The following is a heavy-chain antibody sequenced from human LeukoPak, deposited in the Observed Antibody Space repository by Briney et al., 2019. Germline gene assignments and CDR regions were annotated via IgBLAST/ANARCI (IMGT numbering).Heavy chain of an antibody. V-gene: IGHV4-59*01. Sequence: SETLSLTCTVSGGSISSYYWSWIRQPPGKGLEWIGYIYYSGSTNYNPSLKSRVTISVDTSKNQFSLKLSSVTAADTAVYYCARGERDGYPYYFDYWGQGTLVTVSS. CDR1: GGSISSYY. J-gene: IGHJ4*02. D-gene: IGHD5-24*01. CDR2: IYYSGST. CDR3: ARGERDGYPYYFDY.